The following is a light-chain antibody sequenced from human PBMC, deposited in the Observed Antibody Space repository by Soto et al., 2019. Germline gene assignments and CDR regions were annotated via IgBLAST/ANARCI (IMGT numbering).Light chain of an antibody. CDR3: QQGHNWPLT. J-gene: IGKJ2*01. V-gene: IGKV3-15*01. CDR2: SAS. Sequence: EIVMTQSPATLSVSPGERATLSCRASQSISSELAWYQQKPGQPPRLLIYSASTRATGVPARLTGSGSGSEFTLTISGLQSEDFAVYYCQQGHNWPLTFGQGTRLDI. CDR1: QSISSE.